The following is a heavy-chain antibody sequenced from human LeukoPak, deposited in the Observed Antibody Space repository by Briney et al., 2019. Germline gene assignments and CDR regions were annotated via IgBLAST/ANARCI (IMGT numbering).Heavy chain of an antibody. CDR2: ISGSGGST. J-gene: IGHJ4*02. Sequence: PGGSLRLSCAASGFTFSSYAMSWVRQAPGKGLEWVSAISGSGGSTYYAGSVKGRFTISRDNSKNTLYLQMNSLRAEDTAVYYCAMGTIAVAGQLNYWGQGTLVTVSS. D-gene: IGHD6-19*01. CDR1: GFTFSSYA. V-gene: IGHV3-23*01. CDR3: AMGTIAVAGQLNY.